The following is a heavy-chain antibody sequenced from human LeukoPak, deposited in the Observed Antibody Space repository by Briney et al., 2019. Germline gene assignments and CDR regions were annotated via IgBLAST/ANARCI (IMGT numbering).Heavy chain of an antibody. Sequence: SETLSLTCTVSGGSISSSSYYWGWIRLPPGKGLEWIGSIYYSGSTYYNPSLKSRVTISVDTSKNQFSLKLSSVTAADTAVYYCAREEAGEASRPFDYWGQGTLVTVSS. J-gene: IGHJ4*02. CDR1: GGSISSSSYY. V-gene: IGHV4-39*07. D-gene: IGHD3-16*01. CDR3: AREEAGEASRPFDY. CDR2: IYYSGST.